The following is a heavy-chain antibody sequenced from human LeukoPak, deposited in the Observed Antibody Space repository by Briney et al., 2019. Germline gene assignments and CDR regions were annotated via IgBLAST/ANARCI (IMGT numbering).Heavy chain of an antibody. CDR2: IYYTGSP. Sequence: SETLSLTCTVSGGSISSSRYYWGYIRQPPGKGLEWLGSIYYTGSPYYNPSLKSRVTVSVDTSKNQFSLKLNSVTAADTAVYYCVRHDLIGITGGNFDYWGQGTLVSVSS. D-gene: IGHD1-14*01. CDR1: GGSISSSRYY. V-gene: IGHV4-39*01. J-gene: IGHJ4*02. CDR3: VRHDLIGITGGNFDY.